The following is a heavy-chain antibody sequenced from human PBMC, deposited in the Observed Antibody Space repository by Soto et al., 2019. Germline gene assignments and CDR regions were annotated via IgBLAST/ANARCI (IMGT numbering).Heavy chain of an antibody. V-gene: IGHV1-69*08. D-gene: IGHD4-4*01. J-gene: IGHJ4*02. CDR2: IIPIVGIA. Sequence: QVQLVQSGAEVKKPGSSVKVSCKASGGTFINYTITWVRQAPGQGLEWMGRIIPIVGIANYAQKFQGRVTITADKSPSTAYMELSSLRSEDTAVYYCAREGDTVMAPPVYFDYWGQGTLVTVSS. CDR3: AREGDTVMAPPVYFDY. CDR1: GGTFINYT.